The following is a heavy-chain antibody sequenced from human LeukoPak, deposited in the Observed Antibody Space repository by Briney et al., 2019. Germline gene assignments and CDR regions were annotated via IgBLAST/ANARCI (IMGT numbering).Heavy chain of an antibody. D-gene: IGHD5-18*01. J-gene: IGHJ4*02. Sequence: SETLSLTCTVSGGSISSSGYYWGWIRQPPGKGLECIGSIYYSGSTYYNPSLKSRVTISVDTSKNQFSLKLSSVTAADTAVYYCARRRYGYSYGHWGQGTLVTVSS. CDR2: IYYSGST. V-gene: IGHV4-39*07. CDR3: ARRRYGYSYGH. CDR1: GGSISSSGYY.